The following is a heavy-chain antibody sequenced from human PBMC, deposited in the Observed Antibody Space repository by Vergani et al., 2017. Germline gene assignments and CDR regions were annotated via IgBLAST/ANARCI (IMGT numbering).Heavy chain of an antibody. CDR1: GFTFDDYA. V-gene: IGHV3-9*01. J-gene: IGHJ4*02. CDR3: ASSGGSQTENGAFDY. Sequence: VQLVESGGGVVQPGGSLRLSCAASGFTFDDYAMHWVRQAPGKGLEWVSGISWNSGSIGYADSVKGRFTISADKSISTAYLQWSSLKASDTAMYYCASSGGSQTENGAFDYWGQGTLVTVSS. D-gene: IGHD1-26*01. CDR2: ISWNSGSI.